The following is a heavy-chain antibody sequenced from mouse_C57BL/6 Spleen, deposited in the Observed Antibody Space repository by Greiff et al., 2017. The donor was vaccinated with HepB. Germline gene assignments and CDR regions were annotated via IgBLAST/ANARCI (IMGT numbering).Heavy chain of an antibody. V-gene: IGHV1-26*01. J-gene: IGHJ3*01. CDR3: ARCGENWGFAY. CDR1: GYTFTDYY. Sequence: EVQLQQSGPELVKPGASVKISCKASGYTFTDYYMNWVKQSHGKSLEWIGDINPNNGGTSYNQKFKGKATLTVDKSSSTAYMELRSLTSEDSAVYYCARCGENWGFAYWGQGTLVTVSA. D-gene: IGHD4-1*01. CDR2: INPNNGGT.